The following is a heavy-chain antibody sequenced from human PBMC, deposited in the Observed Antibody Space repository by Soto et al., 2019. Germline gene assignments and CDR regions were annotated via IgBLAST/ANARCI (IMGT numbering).Heavy chain of an antibody. CDR3: ARRRITMRAFAI. V-gene: IGHV2-5*02. CDR2: IYWDDDK. Sequence: QITLKESGPTLVKPTQTLTLTCTFSGFSLSTSGVGVGWIRQPPGKALEWLALIYWDDDKRYSPSLKSRLTSXKXSSKNPVVLTITNIDPVDTATYYCARRRITMRAFAIWGQGTMVTVSS. J-gene: IGHJ3*02. D-gene: IGHD3-10*01. CDR1: GFSLSTSGVG.